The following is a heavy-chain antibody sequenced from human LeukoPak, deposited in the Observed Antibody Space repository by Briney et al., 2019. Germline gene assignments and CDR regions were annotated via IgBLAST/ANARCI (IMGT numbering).Heavy chain of an antibody. CDR2: IKQDGSEK. J-gene: IGHJ4*02. V-gene: IGHV3-7*04. Sequence: GGSLRLSCAGSGFTFRTYWMTWVRQAPGKGLEWVANIKQDGSEKYYVDSVKGRFTISRDNAKNSLYLQMNSLRAEDTAVYYCAKDSLDYWGQGTLVTVSS. CDR1: GFTFRTYW. CDR3: AKDSLDY.